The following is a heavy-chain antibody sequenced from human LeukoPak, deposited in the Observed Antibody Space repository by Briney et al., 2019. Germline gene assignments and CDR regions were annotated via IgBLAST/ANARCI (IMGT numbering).Heavy chain of an antibody. CDR3: ARYFYDTSGTYYPYFDY. Sequence: SETLSLTCTVSGGSLSSSSYFWAWIRQPPGRGLEWIGSISYSGSTYSNPSLMSRVTISVDTSKNQFSLKLSSVTAADTAVFYCARYFYDTSGTYYPYFDYWGQGILVTVSS. D-gene: IGHD3-22*01. J-gene: IGHJ4*02. V-gene: IGHV4-39*01. CDR1: GGSLSSSSYF. CDR2: ISYSGST.